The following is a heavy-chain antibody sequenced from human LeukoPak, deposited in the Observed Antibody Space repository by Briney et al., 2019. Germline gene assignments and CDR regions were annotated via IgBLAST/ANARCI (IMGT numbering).Heavy chain of an antibody. V-gene: IGHV3-74*01. J-gene: IGHJ3*02. Sequence: GGSLRLSCAASGFTFSSHWMHWVRQAPGKGLVWVSRINGDGTQTRNADSVKGRFTISRDNAKNTLYLQMSSLRAEDTAVYFCARGGGSSAGLEAFDTWGRGTMVTVSS. CDR3: ARGGGSSAGLEAFDT. CDR1: GFTFSSHW. CDR2: INGDGTQT. D-gene: IGHD6-19*01.